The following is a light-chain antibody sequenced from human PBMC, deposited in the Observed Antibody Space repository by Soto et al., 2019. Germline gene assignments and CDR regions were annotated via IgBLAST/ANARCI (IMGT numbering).Light chain of an antibody. V-gene: IGKV1-39*01. CDR3: QQSYSTPIT. Sequence: DIQMTQSPSSLSASVGDRVTITCRASQSISSYLNWYQQKPGKAPKLLIYAASSLQSGVPSRFSGSGSGTDFTLTISSLQPEDFATHYCQQSYSTPITFGQATRLEIK. CDR2: AAS. J-gene: IGKJ5*01. CDR1: QSISSY.